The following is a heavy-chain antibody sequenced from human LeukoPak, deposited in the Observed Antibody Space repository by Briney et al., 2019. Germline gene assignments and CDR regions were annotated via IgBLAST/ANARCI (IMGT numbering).Heavy chain of an antibody. Sequence: GRSLRLSCAASGFTFGSYGMHWVRQAPGKGLEWVAVIPYDGSNKYYADSVKGRFTISRDNSKNTLYLQMNSLRAEDTAVYYCARDGMDVWGQGTTVTVSS. J-gene: IGHJ6*02. CDR1: GFTFGSYG. V-gene: IGHV3-30*03. CDR2: IPYDGSNK. CDR3: ARDGMDV.